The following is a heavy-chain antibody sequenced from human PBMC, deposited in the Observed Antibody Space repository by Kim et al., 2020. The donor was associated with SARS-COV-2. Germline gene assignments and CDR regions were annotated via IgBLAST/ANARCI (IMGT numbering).Heavy chain of an antibody. V-gene: IGHV3-64*01. D-gene: IGHD6-19*01. CDR3: ARGEDGWGHADR. CDR2: ISSSGHST. CDR1: GFTFSRYT. Sequence: GGSLRLSCAASGFTFSRYTMHWVRQAPGKGLEHFSAISSSGHSTYYINSVRGRFIISRDNSKNTLYLQMGSVRADDMAVYYCARGEDGWGHADRWGQGTL. J-gene: IGHJ4*02.